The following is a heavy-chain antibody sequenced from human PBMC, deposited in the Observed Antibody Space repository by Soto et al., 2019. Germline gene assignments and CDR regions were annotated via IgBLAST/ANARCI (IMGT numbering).Heavy chain of an antibody. J-gene: IGHJ4*02. CDR3: ARERYSSSSCYFDY. D-gene: IGHD6-6*01. CDR2: IYYSGSA. CDR1: GGSISSYY. V-gene: IGHV4-59*01. Sequence: SETLSLTCTVSGGSISSYYWSWIRQPPGKGLEWIGYIYYSGSANYNPSLKSRVTISVDTSKNQFSLQLSSVTAADTAVYYCARERYSSSSCYFDYWGQGTLVNVSS.